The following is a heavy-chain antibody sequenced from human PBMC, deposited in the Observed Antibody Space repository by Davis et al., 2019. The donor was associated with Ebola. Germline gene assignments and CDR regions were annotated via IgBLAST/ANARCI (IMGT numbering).Heavy chain of an antibody. D-gene: IGHD3-22*01. CDR2: ISGSGGST. CDR1: GFTFSSYA. J-gene: IGHJ4*02. CDR3: ASGDDSSGYYDSYFDY. V-gene: IGHV3-23*01. Sequence: PGGSLRLSCAASGFTFSSYAMSWVRQAPGKGLEWVSAISGSGGSTYYADSVKGRFTISRDNSKNTLYLQMNSLRAEDTAVYYCASGDDSSGYYDSYFDYWGQGTLVTVPS.